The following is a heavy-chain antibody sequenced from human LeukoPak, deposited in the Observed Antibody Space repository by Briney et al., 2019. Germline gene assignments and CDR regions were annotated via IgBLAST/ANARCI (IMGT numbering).Heavy chain of an antibody. V-gene: IGHV4-59*01. CDR2: IYYSGTT. CDR1: GGSITSYY. CDR3: ARWGWYSSSSSYYYYAMDV. J-gene: IGHJ6*02. Sequence: SETLSLTCTVSGGSITSYYWGWIRQPPGKGLEYIGHIYYSGTTNYNPSLKSRVTISLDTSNNQFSLKLTSVTAADTAVYYCARWGWYSSSSSYYYYAMDVWGQGTTVTVSS. D-gene: IGHD6-6*01.